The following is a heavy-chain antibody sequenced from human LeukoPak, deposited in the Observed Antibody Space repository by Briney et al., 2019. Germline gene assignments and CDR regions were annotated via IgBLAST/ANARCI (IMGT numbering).Heavy chain of an antibody. Sequence: ASVKVSCKASGYTFTSYYMHWVRQAPGQGLERMGIINPSGGSTSYAQKFQGRVTMTRDTSTSTVYMELSSLRSEDTAVYYCARVGSSGYFIDYWGQGTLVTVSS. V-gene: IGHV1-46*01. CDR3: ARVGSSGYFIDY. D-gene: IGHD3-22*01. J-gene: IGHJ4*02. CDR2: INPSGGST. CDR1: GYTFTSYY.